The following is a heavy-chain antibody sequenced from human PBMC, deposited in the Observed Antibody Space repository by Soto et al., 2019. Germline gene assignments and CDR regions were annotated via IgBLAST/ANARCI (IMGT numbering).Heavy chain of an antibody. CDR1: GFTFSSYA. D-gene: IGHD6-6*01. CDR2: ASGSGGTT. Sequence: EVQLLESGGGLVQPGGSLRLSCSASGFTFSSYAMSWVRQAPGKGLEWVSAASGSGGTTYYADSVKGRFTISRDNSKNTLYLQMNSLRAEDTAAYYCAKPPYSSSPYYYYGMDVWGQGTTVTVSS. V-gene: IGHV3-23*01. J-gene: IGHJ6*02. CDR3: AKPPYSSSPYYYYGMDV.